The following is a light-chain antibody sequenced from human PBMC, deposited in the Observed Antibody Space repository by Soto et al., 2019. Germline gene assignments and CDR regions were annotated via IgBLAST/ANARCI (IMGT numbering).Light chain of an antibody. CDR2: AAS. CDR1: QSISSY. Sequence: DIQMTQSPSSLSASVGDRVTITCRASQSISSYLNWYQQKPGKAPKLLIYAASSLQSWVPSRFSGSGSGSDFTLTISSLQPEDFETYFRQRSYSTPRSTVGQGTKLEIK. J-gene: IGKJ2*01. V-gene: IGKV1-39*01. CDR3: QRSYSTPRST.